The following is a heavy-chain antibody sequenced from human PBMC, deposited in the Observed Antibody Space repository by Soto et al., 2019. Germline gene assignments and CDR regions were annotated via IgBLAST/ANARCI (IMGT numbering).Heavy chain of an antibody. CDR1: VFTFSSHA. J-gene: IGHJ3*02. CDR2: ISGSGGST. V-gene: IGHV3-23*01. D-gene: IGHD3-10*01. Sequence: GSLRLSCAASVFTFSSHAMSWVRQAPGKGLEWVSAISGSGGSTYYADSVKGRFTISRDNSKNTLYLQMNSLRAEDTAVYYCAKFILLGFGELIFGGDAFDIWGQGTMVTVSS. CDR3: AKFILLGFGELIFGGDAFDI.